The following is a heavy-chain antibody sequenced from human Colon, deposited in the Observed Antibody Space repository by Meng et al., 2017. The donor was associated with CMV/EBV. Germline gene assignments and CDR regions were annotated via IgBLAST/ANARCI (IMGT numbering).Heavy chain of an antibody. D-gene: IGHD6-13*01. CDR2: TYYRSTRYN. CDR1: GDSVTSNDAT. J-gene: IGHJ4*02. V-gene: IGHV6-1*02. Sequence: QVQLPPPRPGLVNPSQTLLPSWAIFGDSVTSNDATWNWSTQSPSGGLEWLGRTYYRSTRYNDYAESVRSRISINPDTSKNHFSLQLNSVPPEDTAMYYCVRLRGNSWLDYWGQGTLVTVSS. CDR3: VRLRGNSWLDY.